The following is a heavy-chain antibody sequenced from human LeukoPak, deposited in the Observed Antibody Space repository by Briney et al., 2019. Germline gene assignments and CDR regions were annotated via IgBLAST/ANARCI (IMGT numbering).Heavy chain of an antibody. V-gene: IGHV4-34*01. D-gene: IGHD2-2*01. CDR2: INHSGST. CDR3: ARVPGVPAVPGLFDY. Sequence: PSETLSLTCAVYGGSFSGYYWSWIRQPPGKGLEWIGEINHSGSTNYNPSLKSRVTISVDRSKSQFSLKLSSVTAADTAVYYCARVPGVPAVPGLFDYWGQGTLVTVSS. CDR1: GGSFSGYY. J-gene: IGHJ4*02.